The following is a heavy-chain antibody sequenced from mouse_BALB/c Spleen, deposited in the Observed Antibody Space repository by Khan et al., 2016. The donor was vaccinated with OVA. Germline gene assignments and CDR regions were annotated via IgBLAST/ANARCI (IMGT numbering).Heavy chain of an antibody. Sequence: QVQLKQSGPGLVAPSQSLSITCTVPGFSLSGYGVNWVRQPPGKGLEWLGMIWGDGSTDYNSALKSRLNLRKDNSKSQVYVKMNSLQTDDRAEYYCARAYYGNYREAMDYWGQGTSVTVSA. J-gene: IGHJ4*01. CDR1: GFSLSGYG. V-gene: IGHV2-6-7*01. D-gene: IGHD2-10*01. CDR2: IWGDGST. CDR3: ARAYYGNYREAMDY.